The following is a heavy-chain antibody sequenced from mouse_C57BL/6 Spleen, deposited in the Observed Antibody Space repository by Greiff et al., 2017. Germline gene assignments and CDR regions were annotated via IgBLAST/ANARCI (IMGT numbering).Heavy chain of an antibody. J-gene: IGHJ3*01. CDR1: GFTFTDYY. V-gene: IGHV7-3*01. Sequence: EVKVEESGGGLVQPGGSLSLSCAASGFTFTDYYMSWVRQPPGKALEWLGFIRNKANGYTTEYSASVKGRFTISRDNSQSVLYLQMRARRAEDSATYYCERYGSSWFADWGQGTPVTVSA. CDR3: ERYGSSWFAD. CDR2: IRNKANGYTT. D-gene: IGHD1-1*01.